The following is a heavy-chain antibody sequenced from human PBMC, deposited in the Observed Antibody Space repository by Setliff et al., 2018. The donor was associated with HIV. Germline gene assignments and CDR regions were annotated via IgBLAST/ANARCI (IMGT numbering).Heavy chain of an antibody. D-gene: IGHD1-26*01. CDR1: GYSISDGYY. CDR3: ASGEDSGTYGEPYDS. V-gene: IGHV4-38-2*02. Sequence: SETLSLTCTVSGYSISDGYYWGWVRQPPGKRLEWVASIHHSGRTYHNPSLQNRVTISVDTSQNQFSLKLSSATAADTAVYYCASGEDSGTYGEPYDSWGQGALVTVSS. CDR2: IHHSGRT. J-gene: IGHJ4*02.